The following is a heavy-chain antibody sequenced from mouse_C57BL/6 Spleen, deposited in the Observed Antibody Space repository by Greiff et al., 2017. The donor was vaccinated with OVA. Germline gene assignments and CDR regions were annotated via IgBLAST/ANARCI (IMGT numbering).Heavy chain of an antibody. V-gene: IGHV1-55*01. Sequence: QVQLQQPGAELVKPGASVKRSCKAAGYTFTSYWITWVKQRPGQGLEWIGDIYPGSGSTNYNEKFKSKATLTVDTSSSTAYMQLSSLTSEDSAVYYCARRNYYYGSSYYFDYWGQGTTLTVSS. CDR1: GYTFTSYW. CDR3: ARRNYYYGSSYYFDY. J-gene: IGHJ2*01. D-gene: IGHD1-1*01. CDR2: IYPGSGST.